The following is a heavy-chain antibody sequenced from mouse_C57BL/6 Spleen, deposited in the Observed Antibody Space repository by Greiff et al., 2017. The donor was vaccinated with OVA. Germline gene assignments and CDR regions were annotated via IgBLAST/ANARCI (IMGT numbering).Heavy chain of an antibody. CDR3: ARASGDWFDY. CDR2: IYPGSGST. J-gene: IGHJ3*01. D-gene: IGHD3-1*01. CDR1: GYTFTSYW. V-gene: IGHV1-55*01. Sequence: QVQLQQPGAELVKPGASVTLSCKASGYTFTSYWMPWVKQRPVQGLEWIGDIYPGSGSTAYNEKFKGKATLTVDTSSSTAYMQLSSLTSEDSAVYYCARASGDWFDYWGQGTLVTVSA.